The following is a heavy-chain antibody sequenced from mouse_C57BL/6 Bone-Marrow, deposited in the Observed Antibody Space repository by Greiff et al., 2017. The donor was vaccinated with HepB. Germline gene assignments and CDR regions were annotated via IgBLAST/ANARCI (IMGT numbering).Heavy chain of an antibody. CDR1: GFTFSSYA. CDR2: ISDGGSYT. J-gene: IGHJ3*01. V-gene: IGHV5-4*03. Sequence: DVKLQESGGGLVKPGGSLKLSCAASGFTFSSYAMSWVRQTPEKRLEWVATISDGGSYTYYPDNVKGRFTISRDNAKNNLYLQMSHLKSEDTAMYYCASPPYPPWGQGTLVTVSA. CDR3: ASPPYPP.